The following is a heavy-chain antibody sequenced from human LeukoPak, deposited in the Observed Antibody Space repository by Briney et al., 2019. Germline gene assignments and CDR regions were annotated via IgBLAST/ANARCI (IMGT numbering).Heavy chain of an antibody. V-gene: IGHV1-18*01. CDR3: ARYYDSSGYFAY. CDR1: GYTFSSYG. J-gene: IGHJ4*02. CDR2: ISVYNGHT. Sequence: ASVKVSCKASGYTFSSYGISWARQAPGQGLGWMGWISVYNGHTNYAQKLQGRVTMTTDTSTSTAYMELRSLRSEDTAVYYCARYYDSSGYFAYWGQGTLVTVSS. D-gene: IGHD3-22*01.